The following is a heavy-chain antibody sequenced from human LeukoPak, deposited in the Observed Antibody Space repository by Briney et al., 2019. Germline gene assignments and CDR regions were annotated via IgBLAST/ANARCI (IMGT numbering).Heavy chain of an antibody. Sequence: ASVKVSCKASGYTFTSYGISWVRQAPGQGLEWMGWISAYNGNTNYARKLQGRVTVTTDTSTSTAYMELRSLRSDDTAVYYCARDLPQTDAFDIWGQGTMVTVSS. CDR3: ARDLPQTDAFDI. J-gene: IGHJ3*02. CDR1: GYTFTSYG. CDR2: ISAYNGNT. V-gene: IGHV1-18*01.